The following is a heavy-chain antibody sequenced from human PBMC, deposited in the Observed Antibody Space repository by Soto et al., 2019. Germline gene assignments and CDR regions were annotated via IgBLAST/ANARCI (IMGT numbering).Heavy chain of an antibody. CDR2: ISYDGSNK. CDR1: GFTFSSYG. Sequence: GGSLRLSCAASGFTFSSYGMHWVRQAPGKGLEWVAVISYDGSNKYYADSVKGRFTISRDNSKNTLYLQMNSLRAEDTAVYYCAKPRTITFGGVIALNAFDIWGQGTMVTVSS. J-gene: IGHJ3*02. CDR3: AKPRTITFGGVIALNAFDI. D-gene: IGHD3-16*02. V-gene: IGHV3-30*18.